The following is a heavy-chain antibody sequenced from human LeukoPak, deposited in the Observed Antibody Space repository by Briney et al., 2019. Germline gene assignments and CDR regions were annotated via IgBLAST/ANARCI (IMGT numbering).Heavy chain of an antibody. CDR3: TTIGGD. V-gene: IGHV3-15*01. Sequence: GGSLRLSCAASGFTFTDAWMSWVRQAPGKGLEWVGRTKSKTDDGTADYAAPVQGRFTISRDDSKTTLYLQMNSLKTEDTAVYFCTTIGGDWGQGTLVTVSS. J-gene: IGHJ4*02. CDR1: GFTFTDAW. D-gene: IGHD2-15*01. CDR2: TKSKTDDGTA.